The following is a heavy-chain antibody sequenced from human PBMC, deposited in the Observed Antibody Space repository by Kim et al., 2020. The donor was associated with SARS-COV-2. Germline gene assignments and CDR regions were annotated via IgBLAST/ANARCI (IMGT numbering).Heavy chain of an antibody. Sequence: GGSLRLSCAASGFTVSSNYMSWVRQAPGKGLEWVSVIYSGGSTYYADSVKGRFTISRHNSKNTLYLQMNSLRAEDTAVYYCAREAIVGANRLGWFDPWGQGTLVTVSS. CDR2: IYSGGST. CDR3: AREAIVGANRLGWFDP. J-gene: IGHJ5*02. CDR1: GFTVSSNY. D-gene: IGHD1-26*01. V-gene: IGHV3-53*04.